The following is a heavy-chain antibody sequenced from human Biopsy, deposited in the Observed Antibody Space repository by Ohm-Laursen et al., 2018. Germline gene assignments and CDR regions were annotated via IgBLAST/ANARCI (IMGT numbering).Heavy chain of an antibody. Sequence: SLRLSFASSGFTFSSYAMSWVCQTPRQSPGRISTNSGSVASSHNADSVKCRFTISGDNSKTSLYLQMNSLSAEDTAVYSCARDNWLGYWGQGILVTVSS. CDR1: GFTFSSYA. CDR3: ARDNWLGY. J-gene: IGHJ4*02. V-gene: IGHV3-23*01. D-gene: IGHD6-19*01. CDR2: NSGSVASS.